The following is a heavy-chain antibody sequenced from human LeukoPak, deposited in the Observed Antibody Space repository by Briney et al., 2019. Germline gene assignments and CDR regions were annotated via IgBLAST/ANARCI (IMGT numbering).Heavy chain of an antibody. V-gene: IGHV5-51*01. J-gene: IGHJ4*02. CDR3: ARREYSSSSFHFDS. CDR1: GYSFTNYW. CDR2: IYPGDSDT. Sequence: GESLKISCKNSGYSFTNYWIGWVRQMPGKGLEWMGIIYPGDSDTRYSPSFQGQVTISADKSINTAYLQWSSLKASDTAIYFCARREYSSSSFHFDSWGQGTRVIVSS. D-gene: IGHD6-6*01.